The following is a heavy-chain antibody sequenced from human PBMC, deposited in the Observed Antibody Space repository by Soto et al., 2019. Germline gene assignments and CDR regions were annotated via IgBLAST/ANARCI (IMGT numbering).Heavy chain of an antibody. CDR1: GDSVSSNSAA. Sequence: LSLTCAISGDSVSSNSAAWNWIRQSPSRGLEWLGRTYYRSKWYNDYAVSVKSRITINPDTSKNQFSLQLNSVTPEDTAVYYCARGGWELDGGNYFDYWGQGTLVTVSS. J-gene: IGHJ4*02. D-gene: IGHD1-26*01. CDR2: TYYRSKWYN. V-gene: IGHV6-1*01. CDR3: ARGGWELDGGNYFDY.